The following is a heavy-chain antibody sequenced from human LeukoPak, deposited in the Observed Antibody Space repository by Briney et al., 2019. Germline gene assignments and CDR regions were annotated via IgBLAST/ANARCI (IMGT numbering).Heavy chain of an antibody. CDR2: XYTSGST. J-gene: IGHJ3*02. CDR3: ARDLHDSSGYKQGAFDI. V-gene: IGHV4-4*07. Sequence: GXXYTSGSTNYNPSLKSRVTMSVDTSKNQFSLKLSSVTAADTAVYYCARDLHDSSGYKQGAFDIWGQGTXVTXSS. D-gene: IGHD3-22*01.